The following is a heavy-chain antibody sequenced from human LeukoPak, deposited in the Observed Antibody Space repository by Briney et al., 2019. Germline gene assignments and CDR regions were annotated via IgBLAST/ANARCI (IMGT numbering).Heavy chain of an antibody. CDR1: GGSISGYY. J-gene: IGHJ4*02. CDR2: IYYSGKT. CDR3: ARVRYGSGETYDY. V-gene: IGHV4-59*01. Sequence: SETLSLTCTVSGGSISGYYWGWIRQSPGKGLEWLGYIYYSGKTNYNPSLKSRLTISVDTSKNQFSLNLSSVTAADTAVYYCARVRYGSGETYDYWGQGTLVTVSS. D-gene: IGHD3-10*01.